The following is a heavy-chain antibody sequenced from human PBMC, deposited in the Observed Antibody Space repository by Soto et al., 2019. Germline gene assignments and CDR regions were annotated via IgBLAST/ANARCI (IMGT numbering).Heavy chain of an antibody. J-gene: IGHJ3*02. CDR3: ARALTSPGAFDI. CDR1: GGTRSRYR. D-gene: IGHD2-2*01. Sequence: RVSWGVAGGTRSRYRGNWVSNAPGKGLEWLSSISSSSSYIYYADSVKGRFTISRDNAKNSLYLQMNSLRAEDTAVYYCARALTSPGAFDIWGHGTMVTVSS. V-gene: IGHV3-21*01. CDR2: ISSSSSYI.